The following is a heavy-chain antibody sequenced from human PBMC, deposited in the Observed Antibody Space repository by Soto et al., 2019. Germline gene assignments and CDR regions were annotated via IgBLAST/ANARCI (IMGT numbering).Heavy chain of an antibody. CDR3: ARGGKNNWNYRWFDP. V-gene: IGHV4-30-2*01. Sequence: QLQLQESGSGLVKPSQTLSLTCAVSGGSISSGGYSWSWIRQPPGKGLEWIGYIYHSGSTYYNPSLKSRVTISVDRSKNQYSLKLSSVTAADTAVYYCARGGKNNWNYRWFDPWGQGNLVAASS. CDR2: IYHSGST. J-gene: IGHJ5*02. D-gene: IGHD1-7*01. CDR1: GGSISSGGYS.